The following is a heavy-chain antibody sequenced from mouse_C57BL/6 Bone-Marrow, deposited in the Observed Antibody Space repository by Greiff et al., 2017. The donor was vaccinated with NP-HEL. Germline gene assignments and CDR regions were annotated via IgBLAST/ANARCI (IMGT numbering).Heavy chain of an antibody. J-gene: IGHJ1*03. CDR1: GFTFTDYY. CDR3: ARYGRLRWYFDV. Sequence: DVKLVESGGGLVQPGGSLSLSCAASGFTFTDYYMSWVRQPPGKALEWLGFIRNTANGYTTEYSASVKGRFTISRDNSQSILYLQMNALRAEDSATYYCARYGRLRWYFDVWGTGTTVTVSS. D-gene: IGHD2-2*01. V-gene: IGHV7-3*01. CDR2: IRNTANGYTT.